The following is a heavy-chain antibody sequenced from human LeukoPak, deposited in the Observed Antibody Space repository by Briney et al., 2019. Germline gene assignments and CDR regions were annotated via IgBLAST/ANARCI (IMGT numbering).Heavy chain of an antibody. CDR2: IYYTGST. D-gene: IGHD5-12*01. Sequence: SETLSLTCTVSGASIYSGCYFWNWIRQHPGRGLKWIGSIYYTGSTSYYPSLKSRLTISIATSKNQFSLRLNSVIAADTAVYYCARERFAGGYRYLDYWGQGTLVTVSS. J-gene: IGHJ4*02. CDR1: GASIYSGCYF. CDR3: ARERFAGGYRYLDY. V-gene: IGHV4-31*03.